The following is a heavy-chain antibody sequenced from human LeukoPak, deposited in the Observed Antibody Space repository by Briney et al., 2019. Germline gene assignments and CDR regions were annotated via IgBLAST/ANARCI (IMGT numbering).Heavy chain of an antibody. Sequence: PGGSLRLSCAASGFTFSSYAMSWVRQAPGKGLEWVSAISGSGGSTYYADSVKGRFTIARDNSKNTLYLQMNSLRAEDTAVYYCAKDGDSSGYYQALLDYWGQGTLVAVCS. V-gene: IGHV3-23*01. CDR1: GFTFSSYA. CDR3: AKDGDSSGYYQALLDY. D-gene: IGHD3-22*01. CDR2: ISGSGGST. J-gene: IGHJ4*02.